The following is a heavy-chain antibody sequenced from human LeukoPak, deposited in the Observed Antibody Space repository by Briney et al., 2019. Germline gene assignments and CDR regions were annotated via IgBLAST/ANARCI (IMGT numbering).Heavy chain of an antibody. V-gene: IGHV4-59*08. CDR1: GASISSDY. J-gene: IGHJ1*01. CDR2: LYDSGNT. CDR3: AGRGRRYFRD. Sequence: PSETLSLTCIVSGASISSDYWSWIRQSPGKGLEWIGYLYDSGNTDYNPSLKSRVSISMNTSKTQFSLNLTSVTDADTAVYYCAGRGRRYFRDWGQGTLVTVSS.